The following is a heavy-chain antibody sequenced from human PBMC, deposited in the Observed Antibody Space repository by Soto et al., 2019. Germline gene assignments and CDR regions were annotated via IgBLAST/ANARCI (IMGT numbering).Heavy chain of an antibody. J-gene: IGHJ4*02. V-gene: IGHV3-33*01. D-gene: IGHD1-26*01. CDR1: GFTFSSYG. CDR2: IWYDGSNK. CDR3: ARVVGPMGATDY. Sequence: QVQLVESGGGVVQPGRSLRLSCAASGFTFSSYGMHWVRQAPGKGLEWVAVIWYDGSNKYYADSLKGRFTISRDNSKNTLYLQMNSLRAEDTAVYYCARVVGPMGATDYWGQGTLVTVSS.